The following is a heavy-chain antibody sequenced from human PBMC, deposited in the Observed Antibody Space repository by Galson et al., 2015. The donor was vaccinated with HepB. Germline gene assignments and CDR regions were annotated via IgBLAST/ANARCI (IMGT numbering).Heavy chain of an antibody. CDR1: GFTFSNAW. CDR2: IKSKTDGGTT. D-gene: IGHD2-21*02. Sequence: SLRLSCAASGFTFSNAWMSWVRQAPGKGLEWVGRIKSKTDGGTTDYAAPVKGRFTISRDDSKNTLYLQMNSLKTEDTAVYYCTTEWVHTRGVTRRSAFDIWGQGTMVTVSS. V-gene: IGHV3-15*01. J-gene: IGHJ3*02. CDR3: TTEWVHTRGVTRRSAFDI.